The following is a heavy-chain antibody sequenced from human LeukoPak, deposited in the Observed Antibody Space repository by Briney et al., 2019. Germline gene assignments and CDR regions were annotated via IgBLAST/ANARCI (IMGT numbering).Heavy chain of an antibody. CDR2: ISSSSSYI. Sequence: GGSLRLSCAASGFTFSSYGMNWVRQAPGKGLEWVSSISSSSSYIYYADSVKGRFTISRDNAKNSLYLQMNSLRAGDTALYYCAKDFHRLGEFNAFDIWGQGTMVTVSS. CDR3: AKDFHRLGEFNAFDI. J-gene: IGHJ3*02. V-gene: IGHV3-21*04. D-gene: IGHD3-16*01. CDR1: GFTFSSYG.